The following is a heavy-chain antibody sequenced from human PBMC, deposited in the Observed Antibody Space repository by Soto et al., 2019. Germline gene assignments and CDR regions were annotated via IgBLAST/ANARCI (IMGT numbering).Heavy chain of an antibody. CDR3: ARDQGLPGGFDY. CDR1: GFTFSDHY. J-gene: IGHJ4*02. V-gene: IGHV3-72*01. D-gene: IGHD3-10*01. Sequence: GGSLRLSCAASGFTFSDHYMDWVRQVPGEGLEWIGRSRNKARGYTTEHAASVKGRFTVSRDESNNSLYLQMNSLRAEDTAVYYCARDQGLPGGFDYWGQGTLVTVSS. CDR2: SRNKARGYTT.